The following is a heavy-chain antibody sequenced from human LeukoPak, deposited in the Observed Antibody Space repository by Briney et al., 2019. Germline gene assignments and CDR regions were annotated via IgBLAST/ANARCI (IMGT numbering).Heavy chain of an antibody. CDR3: ARDQASGWPFYGMDV. V-gene: IGHV3-21*01. Sequence: PGGSLRLSCAASGFTFSSYSMNWVRQAPGKGLEWVSSISSSSSYIYYADSVKGRFTISRDNAKNSLYLQMSSPRAEDTAVYYCARDQASGWPFYGMDVWGQGTTVTVSS. D-gene: IGHD6-19*01. J-gene: IGHJ6*02. CDR1: GFTFSSYS. CDR2: ISSSSSYI.